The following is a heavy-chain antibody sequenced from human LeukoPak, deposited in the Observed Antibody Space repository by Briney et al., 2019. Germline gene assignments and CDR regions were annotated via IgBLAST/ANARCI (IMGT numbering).Heavy chain of an antibody. D-gene: IGHD1-26*01. Sequence: GGSLRISCTASGFSFSTYAMSWVRQAPGEGLEWVSGLSDSGGNTIYADSVKGRFTISRDNSKNTLFLQMNSLRAEDTAVYYCAKDSAVSGSYPDASDIWGQGTMVTVSS. CDR1: GFSFSTYA. V-gene: IGHV3-23*01. J-gene: IGHJ3*02. CDR3: AKDSAVSGSYPDASDI. CDR2: LSDSGGNT.